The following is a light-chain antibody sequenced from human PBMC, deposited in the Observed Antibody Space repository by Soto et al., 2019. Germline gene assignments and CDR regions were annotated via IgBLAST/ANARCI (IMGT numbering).Light chain of an antibody. V-gene: IGKV3-20*01. CDR1: QSVSSSY. J-gene: IGKJ2*01. CDR3: QQYDRSYT. CDR2: GAS. Sequence: EIVLTQSPGTLSLSPGDRATLSCRASQSVSSSYLAWYQQKPGQAPRLLIYGASSRATGIPDRFSGSGSGTDFTLTISRLEPEDFAVYYCQQYDRSYTFGQGTKLEIK.